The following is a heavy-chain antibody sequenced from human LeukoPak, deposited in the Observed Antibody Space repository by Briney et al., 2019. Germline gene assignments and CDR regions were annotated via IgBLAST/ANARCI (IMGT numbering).Heavy chain of an antibody. CDR3: ARVLGYDSSGYYRGYFDY. Sequence: PGGSLRLSCAASGFTVSSNYMSWVRQAPGKGLEWVSVIYSAGTTYYADSVKGRFTISRQNPENTLFLQMNSLRPEDTAVYYCARVLGYDSSGYYRGYFDYWGQGTLVTVSS. J-gene: IGHJ4*02. V-gene: IGHV3-53*04. D-gene: IGHD3-22*01. CDR1: GFTVSSNY. CDR2: IYSAGTT.